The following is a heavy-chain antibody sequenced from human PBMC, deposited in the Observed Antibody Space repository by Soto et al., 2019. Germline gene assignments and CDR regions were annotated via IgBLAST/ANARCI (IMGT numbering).Heavy chain of an antibody. Sequence: PSETLSLTCAVSGYSIGSTYYWGWIRQPPGKGLEWIGNIYHSGTTYYNPSLESRVTISVDTSNNQFSLKLSSVTAADTAVYYCARAFYGDYAAHYYGMDVWGQGTTVTVSS. D-gene: IGHD4-17*01. CDR2: IYHSGTT. V-gene: IGHV4-38-2*01. CDR3: ARAFYGDYAAHYYGMDV. J-gene: IGHJ6*02. CDR1: GYSIGSTYY.